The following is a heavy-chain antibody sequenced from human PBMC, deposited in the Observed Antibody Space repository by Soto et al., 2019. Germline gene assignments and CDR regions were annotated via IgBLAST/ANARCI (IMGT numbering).Heavy chain of an antibody. CDR2: IIPILGIA. CDR1: GYTFTGYY. Sequence: SVKVSCKASGYTFTGYYMHWVRQAPGQGLEWMGRIIPILGIANYAQKFQGRVTITADKSTSTAYMELSSPRSEDTAVYYCARGYCSSTSCPPTAFDIWGQGTMVTVSS. J-gene: IGHJ3*02. D-gene: IGHD2-2*01. V-gene: IGHV1-69*04. CDR3: ARGYCSSTSCPPTAFDI.